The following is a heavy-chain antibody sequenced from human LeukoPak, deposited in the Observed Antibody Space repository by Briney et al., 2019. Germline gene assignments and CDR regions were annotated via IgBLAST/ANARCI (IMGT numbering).Heavy chain of an antibody. Sequence: ASVKVSCKASGYTFTSYGSSWVRQAPGQGLEWIGCISAYNGNTNYAQKLHGRVTMTTDTSTSTAYMELRSLRSDDTAVYYCERPSYYYDSSGYPALDAFDIWGQGTMVTVSS. CDR3: ERPSYYYDSSGYPALDAFDI. J-gene: IGHJ3*02. D-gene: IGHD3-22*01. CDR1: GYTFTSYG. V-gene: IGHV1-18*01. CDR2: ISAYNGNT.